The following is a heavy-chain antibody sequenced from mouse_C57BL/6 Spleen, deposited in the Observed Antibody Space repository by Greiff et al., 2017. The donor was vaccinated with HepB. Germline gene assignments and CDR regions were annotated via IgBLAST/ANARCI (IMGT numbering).Heavy chain of an antibody. V-gene: IGHV1-82*01. Sequence: VHLVEPGPELVKPGASVKISCKASGYTFSSSWMNWVKQRPGKGLEWIGRIYPGDGDTNYNGKFKGKATLTADKSSSTAYMQLSSLTSEDSAVSFWAREGCDTFDYWGQGTTLTVSS. CDR2: IYPGDGDT. CDR1: GYTFSSSW. J-gene: IGHJ2*01. CDR3: AREGCDTFDY.